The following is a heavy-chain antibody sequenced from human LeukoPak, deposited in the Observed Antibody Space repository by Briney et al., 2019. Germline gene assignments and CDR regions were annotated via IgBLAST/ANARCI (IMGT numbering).Heavy chain of an antibody. CDR1: GFTFSSYA. CDR2: ISGSCGRT. D-gene: IGHD2-15*01. Sequence: PGGSLRLSCAASGFTFSSYAMSWVRQAPGKGLEWVSAISGSCGRTYYADSVKGRFTISRDNSKNTLYLQMNSLRAEDTAVYYCAKTHCSGGSCYSIAFDIWGQGTMVTVSS. J-gene: IGHJ3*02. V-gene: IGHV3-23*01. CDR3: AKTHCSGGSCYSIAFDI.